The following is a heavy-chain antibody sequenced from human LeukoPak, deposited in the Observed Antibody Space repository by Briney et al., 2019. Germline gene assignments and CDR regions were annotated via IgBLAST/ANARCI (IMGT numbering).Heavy chain of an antibody. CDR1: GGSISSSSYY. Sequence: PSETLSLTCTVSGGSISSSSYYWGWIRQPPGKGLEWIGSISYSGSTYYNPSLKSRVTIFVDTSKNQFSLKLSSVTAADTALYYCARGGNVNEFDYWGQGTLVTVSS. J-gene: IGHJ4*02. CDR3: ARGGNVNEFDY. CDR2: ISYSGST. V-gene: IGHV4-39*01. D-gene: IGHD1-1*01.